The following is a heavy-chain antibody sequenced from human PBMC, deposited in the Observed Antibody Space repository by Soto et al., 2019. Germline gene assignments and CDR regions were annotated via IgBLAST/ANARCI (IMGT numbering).Heavy chain of an antibody. D-gene: IGHD1-26*01. CDR2: ISSSGSTI. CDR1: GCTFSDYY. V-gene: IGHV3-11*01. CDR3: TRVFYSGTYPSWSDY. J-gene: IGHJ4*02. Sequence: QVQLVESGGGLVKPGGSLRLSCAASGCTFSDYYMSWIRQAPGKGLEWVSYISSSGSTIYYADSVKGRFTISRDNARKSLYLQMNLLRAEDTAVYYCTRVFYSGTYPSWSDYWGQGTLVTVSS.